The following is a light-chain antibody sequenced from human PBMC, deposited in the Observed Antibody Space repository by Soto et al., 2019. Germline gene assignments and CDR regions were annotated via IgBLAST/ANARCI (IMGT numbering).Light chain of an antibody. Sequence: QSALTQPASVSGSPGQSITISCAGTSSDVESYNLVSWYQQHPGKAPKVMIYDVSKRPSGVPDRFSGSKSGNTASLTLSGLQAEDEADYYCCSYAGSYTFYVFGTGTKLTVL. CDR1: SSDVESYNL. CDR2: DVS. J-gene: IGLJ1*01. CDR3: CSYAGSYTFYV. V-gene: IGLV2-11*01.